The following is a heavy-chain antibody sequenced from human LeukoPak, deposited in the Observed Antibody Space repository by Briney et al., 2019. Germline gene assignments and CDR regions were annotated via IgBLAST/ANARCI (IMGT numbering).Heavy chain of an antibody. CDR2: FDPEDGET. Sequence: ASVKVSCKVSGYTLTELSMHWVRQAPGKGLEWMGGFDPEDGETIYAQKFQGRVTMTTDTSTSTAYMELRSLRPDDTAVYYCARTYSSFNWFDPWGQGTLVTVSS. CDR3: ARTYSSFNWFDP. CDR1: GYTLTELS. J-gene: IGHJ5*02. D-gene: IGHD6-6*01. V-gene: IGHV1-24*01.